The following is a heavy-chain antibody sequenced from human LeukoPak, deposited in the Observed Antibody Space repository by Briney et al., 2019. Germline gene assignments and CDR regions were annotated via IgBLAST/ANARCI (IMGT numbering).Heavy chain of an antibody. CDR1: DDSVRTGSYS. D-gene: IGHD5-12*01. V-gene: IGHV4-61*01. Sequence: SETLPLTCTVSDDSVRTGSYSWSWVRQSPGKGLEWIGYIYFSGSTSYNPSLKSRVTISIYTSKNQFSLKLSSVTAADTAVYYCAREIIGAAIRRNPRGPYFDSWGQGTVVTVSS. CDR2: IYFSGST. J-gene: IGHJ4*02. CDR3: AREIIGAAIRRNPRGPYFDS.